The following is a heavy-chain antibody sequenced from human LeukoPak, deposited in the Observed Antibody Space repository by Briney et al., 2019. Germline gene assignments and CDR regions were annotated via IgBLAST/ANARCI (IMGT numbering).Heavy chain of an antibody. Sequence: GGSLRLSCAASGFTFSDYYMSWIRQAPGKGLEWVSYISSSGSTIYYADSVKGRFTISRDNAKNSLYLQMNSLRSEDTAVYYCAMPHYYGSGSPKGYFDYWGQGTLVTVSS. CDR1: GFTFSDYY. D-gene: IGHD3-10*01. J-gene: IGHJ4*02. V-gene: IGHV3-11*01. CDR3: AMPHYYGSGSPKGYFDY. CDR2: ISSSGSTI.